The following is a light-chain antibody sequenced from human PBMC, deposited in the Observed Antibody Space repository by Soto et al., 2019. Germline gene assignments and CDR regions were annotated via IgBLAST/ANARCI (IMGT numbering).Light chain of an antibody. CDR2: DAT. CDR1: QSVRSY. CDR3: QQRSNWPLA. J-gene: IGKJ4*02. V-gene: IGKV3-11*01. Sequence: EIVLTQSPATLALSTGERATLSCRTSQSVRSYLAWYQQKPGQAPRLLIYDATNRATGIQARFSGSRSETDVSLTIRSQYPEDFAVYYCQQRSNWPLACGGRNRVEIK.